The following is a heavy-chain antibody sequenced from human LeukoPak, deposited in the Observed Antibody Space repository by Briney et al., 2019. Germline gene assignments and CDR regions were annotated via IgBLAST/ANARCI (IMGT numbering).Heavy chain of an antibody. J-gene: IGHJ5*02. CDR2: ISNDESTI. D-gene: IGHD7-27*01. CDR1: GFSFSSYW. CDR3: ARDVGT. V-gene: IGHV3-74*01. Sequence: GGSLRLSCAASGFSFSSYWMHWVRQAPGKGPVWVSLISNDESTIIYADSVKGRFTISRDNAKNMLYLQMSSLRAEDTAVYYCARDVGTWGQGTLVTVSS.